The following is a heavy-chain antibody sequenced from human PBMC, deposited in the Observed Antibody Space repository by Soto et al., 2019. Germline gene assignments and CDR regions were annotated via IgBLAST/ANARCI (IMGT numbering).Heavy chain of an antibody. CDR3: AREWTDELYGSGSSNNWFDA. CDR1: GGSISSYY. V-gene: IGHV4-59*01. J-gene: IGHJ5*02. CDR2: IYYSGST. Sequence: TSETLSLTCTVSGGSISSYYRSWIRQPPGKGLEWIGYIYYSGSTNYNPSLKSRVTISVDTSKNQCCLKLSSVTAADSAVYYCAREWTDELYGSGSSNNWFDAWGQGTLVTVSS. D-gene: IGHD3-10*01.